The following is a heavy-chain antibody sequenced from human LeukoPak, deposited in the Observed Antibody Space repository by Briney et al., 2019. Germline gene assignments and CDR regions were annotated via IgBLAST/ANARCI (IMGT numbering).Heavy chain of an antibody. Sequence: GGSMRLSCAASGFAANNNFMSWVRQPPGKGLEWISVLFSNGATYYLDSVKDRFTISRDDSKNIVYLQLDILRGQDTAIYYCAKTRPGGSYDHWGRGTLVTVSS. CDR2: LFSNGAT. CDR1: GFAANNNF. J-gene: IGHJ5*02. CDR3: AKTRPGGSYDH. D-gene: IGHD1-26*01. V-gene: IGHV3-53*01.